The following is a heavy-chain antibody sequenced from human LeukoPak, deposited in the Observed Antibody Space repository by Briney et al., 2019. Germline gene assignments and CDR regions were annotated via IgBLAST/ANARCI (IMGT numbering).Heavy chain of an antibody. CDR3: AKAGAVRFDP. Sequence: GGSLRLSCGASGFTFSNYGMLWVRQAPGKGLDWVAFIRYDGNNKLYADSVKGRFTISRDNSKNTLYLQMISLRVDDTAIYYCAKAGAVRFDPWGQGTLVTVSS. CDR1: GFTFSNYG. CDR2: IRYDGNNK. D-gene: IGHD3-10*01. V-gene: IGHV3-30*02. J-gene: IGHJ5*02.